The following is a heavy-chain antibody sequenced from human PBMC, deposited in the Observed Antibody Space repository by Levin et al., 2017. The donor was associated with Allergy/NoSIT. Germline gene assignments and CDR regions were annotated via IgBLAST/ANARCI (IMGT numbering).Heavy chain of an antibody. J-gene: IGHJ6*02. Sequence: ASVKVSCKGSGYSFTSYWIGWVRQMPGKGLEWMGIIYPGDSDTRYSPSFQGQVTISADKSISTAYLQWSSLKASDTAMYYCARQGFLTPTYYYYYDGMDVWGQGTTVTVSS. D-gene: IGHD2/OR15-2a*01. CDR2: IYPGDSDT. CDR3: ARQGFLTPTYYYYYDGMDV. CDR1: GYSFTSYW. V-gene: IGHV5-51*01.